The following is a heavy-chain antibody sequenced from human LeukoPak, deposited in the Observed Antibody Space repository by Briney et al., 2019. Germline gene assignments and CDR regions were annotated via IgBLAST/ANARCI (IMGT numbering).Heavy chain of an antibody. CDR1: GFTFSSYS. V-gene: IGHV3-48*01. CDR2: ISSSSTI. D-gene: IGHD3-3*01. J-gene: IGHJ4*02. Sequence: PGGSLRLSCAASGFTFSSYSMNWVRQAPGKGLEWVSYISSSSTIYYADSVKGRFTISRDNAKNSLYLQMNSLRAEDTAVYYCARSRVIFGVVHDYWGQGTLVTVSS. CDR3: ARSRVIFGVVHDY.